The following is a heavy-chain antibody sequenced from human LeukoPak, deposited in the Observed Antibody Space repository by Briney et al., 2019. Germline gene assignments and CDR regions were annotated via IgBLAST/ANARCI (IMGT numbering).Heavy chain of an antibody. D-gene: IGHD2-2*02. CDR1: GFTFSSYA. CDR2: ISGSGGST. J-gene: IGHJ4*02. CDR3: AKRKNCSSTSCYTREEYYFDY. V-gene: IGHV3-23*01. Sequence: GGSLRLSCAASGFTFSSYAMSWVRQAPGKGLEWVSAISGSGGSTYYADSVKGRFTISRDNSKNTLYLQMNSLRAEDTAVYYCAKRKNCSSTSCYTREEYYFDYWGQGTLVTVSS.